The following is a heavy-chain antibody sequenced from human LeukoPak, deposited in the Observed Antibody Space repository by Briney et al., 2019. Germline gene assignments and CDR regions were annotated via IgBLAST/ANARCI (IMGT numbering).Heavy chain of an antibody. V-gene: IGHV4-31*03. J-gene: IGHJ3*02. CDR3: AKFRSDAFDI. CDR1: GGFITGGGYY. CDR2: ISHSGYS. Sequence: SQTLSLTCSVSGGFITGGGYYWNWVRQLPEMGLEWLGYISHSGYSYYNPSLKSRLTISADTSKNQFSLELTSVTAADTAVYYCAKFRSDAFDIWGQGTMVTVSS.